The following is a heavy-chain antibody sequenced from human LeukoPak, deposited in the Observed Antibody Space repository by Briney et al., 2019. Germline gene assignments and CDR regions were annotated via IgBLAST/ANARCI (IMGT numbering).Heavy chain of an antibody. V-gene: IGHV3-23*01. Sequence: GGSLRLSCAASGFTFSSYAMSWVRQAPGKGLEWVSGVSGSGGSTYYADSVKGRFTISRDNSKNTLYLQMNSLRAEDTAVYYCAKDLDIVATITGNWGQGTLVTVSA. J-gene: IGHJ4*02. D-gene: IGHD5-12*01. CDR3: AKDLDIVATITGN. CDR2: VSGSGGST. CDR1: GFTFSSYA.